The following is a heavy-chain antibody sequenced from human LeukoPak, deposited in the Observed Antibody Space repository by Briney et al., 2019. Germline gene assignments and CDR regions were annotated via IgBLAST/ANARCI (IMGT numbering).Heavy chain of an antibody. J-gene: IGHJ6*04. CDR1: GFTFSNYN. CDR3: AELGITMIGGV. D-gene: IGHD3-10*02. V-gene: IGHV3-7*01. CDR2: IKQDGSEK. Sequence: GGSLRLSCAASGFTFSNYNMNWVRQTPGKGLEWVANIKQDGSEKYYVDSVKGRFTISRDNAKNSLYLQMNSLRAEDTAVYYCAELGITMIGGVWGKGTTVTISS.